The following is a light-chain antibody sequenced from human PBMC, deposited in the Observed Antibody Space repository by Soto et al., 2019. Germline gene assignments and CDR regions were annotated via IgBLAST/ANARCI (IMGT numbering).Light chain of an antibody. CDR3: QQYSNWPPIT. V-gene: IGKV3-15*01. Sequence: EILLTQSPATLSVSPGESATLSCRASQSVSSDLVWYQQKPGQAPRLLIYGASTRATGIPARFSGSGSGTEFTLTISSLQSEDFAVYYCQQYSNWPPITFGQGTRLETK. CDR1: QSVSSD. J-gene: IGKJ5*01. CDR2: GAS.